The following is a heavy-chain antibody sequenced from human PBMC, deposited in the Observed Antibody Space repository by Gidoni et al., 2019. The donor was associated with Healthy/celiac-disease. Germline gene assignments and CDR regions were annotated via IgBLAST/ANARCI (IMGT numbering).Heavy chain of an antibody. CDR2: SSGSGGST. CDR3: ANSPYVTTSDYFDY. CDR1: GFPFSSYA. Sequence: VQLLESGGGLVLPGGSLRLSCAASGFPFSSYARCWVRQAPGKGLEWVSASSGSGGSTYYADSVKGRFTISRDNSKNTLYLQMNSLRAEDTAVYYCANSPYVTTSDYFDYWGQGTLVTVSS. V-gene: IGHV3-23*01. J-gene: IGHJ4*02. D-gene: IGHD4-17*01.